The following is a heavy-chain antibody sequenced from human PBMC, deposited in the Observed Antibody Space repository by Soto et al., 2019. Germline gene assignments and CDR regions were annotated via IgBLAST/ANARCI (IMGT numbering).Heavy chain of an antibody. D-gene: IGHD3-22*01. V-gene: IGHV4-34*01. Sequence: SETLSLTCAVYGGSFSGYYWSWIRQPPGKGLEWIGEINHSGSTNYNPCLKSRVTISVETSKNQFSLKLRSETAADTAVYYCARGRRYYDSSGYYTHWGQGTLVTVSS. J-gene: IGHJ4*02. CDR2: INHSGST. CDR1: GGSFSGYY. CDR3: ARGRRYYDSSGYYTH.